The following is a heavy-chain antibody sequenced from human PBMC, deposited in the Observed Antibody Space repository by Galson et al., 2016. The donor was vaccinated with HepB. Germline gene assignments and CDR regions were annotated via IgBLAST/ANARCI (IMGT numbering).Heavy chain of an antibody. V-gene: IGHV4-31*03. CDR2: IYHTGGT. J-gene: IGHJ6*02. CDR3: ARDLGYFATDV. D-gene: IGHD6-13*01. CDR1: GDPSSSGGYY. Sequence: TLSLTCSVTGDPSSSGGYYWSWIRQHPGKGLEWIGYIYHTGGTYYNPSLNSRAIISVDTSKNQVSLKLSSVTAADTAVYYCARDLGYFATDVWGQGTTVTVSS.